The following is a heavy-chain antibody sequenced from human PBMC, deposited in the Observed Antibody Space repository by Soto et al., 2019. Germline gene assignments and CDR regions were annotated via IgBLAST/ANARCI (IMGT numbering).Heavy chain of an antibody. J-gene: IGHJ4*02. CDR2: IDGTGSTT. V-gene: IGHV3-23*01. CDR3: AGGLDY. Sequence: EVQLLESGGGLVQPGRSLRLSCAASGFTFSNYGMKWVRQAPGKGLEWVSGIDGTGSTTYYADFVKGRFTISRDNSKNTLFLQMNSLRAEDTAVYYCAGGLDYWGQGTLVTVSS. CDR1: GFTFSNYG.